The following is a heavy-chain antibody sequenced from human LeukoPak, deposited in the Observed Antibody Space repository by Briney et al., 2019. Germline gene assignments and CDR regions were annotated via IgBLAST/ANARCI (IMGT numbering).Heavy chain of an antibody. CDR1: GSVFSAYA. CDR3: AKPPPSSYSARSGFAY. J-gene: IGHJ4*02. CDR2: ISDRGDST. V-gene: IGHV3-23*01. Sequence: GGSLRLSCAGSGSVFSAYAMSWVRQAPGKGLEWVELISDRGDSTYYSDSVQGRFIISRDKSKNTLYLQMSSLRAEDTAVYYCAKPPPSSYSARSGFAYWGQGSLVTVSS. D-gene: IGHD6-19*01.